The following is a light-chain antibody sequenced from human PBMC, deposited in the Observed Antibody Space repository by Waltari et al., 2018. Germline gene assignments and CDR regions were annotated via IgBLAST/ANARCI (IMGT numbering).Light chain of an antibody. CDR2: GTS. CDR1: QSTNRK. CDR3: QQYNDWPDT. V-gene: IGKV3-15*01. Sequence: EIVMTQSPGTLSVSPGERATLSCRASQSTNRKLAWYQQKSGQAPRLLIYGTSTRATGIPARFSGSGSGTEFTLTISSLQSEDFAVYYCQQYNDWPDTFGQGTRLEIK. J-gene: IGKJ5*01.